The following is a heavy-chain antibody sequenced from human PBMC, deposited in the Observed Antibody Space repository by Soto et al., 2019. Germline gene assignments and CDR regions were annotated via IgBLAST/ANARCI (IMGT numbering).Heavy chain of an antibody. Sequence: EVQLVESGGGLVKPGGSLRLSCAASEFTFSSYSMNWVRQAPGKGLEWVSSISSSSSYIYYADSVKGRFTISRDNAKNSLYLQMNSLRAEDTAVYYCAREGGYCSGGSCVEYFQHWGQGTLVTVSS. V-gene: IGHV3-21*01. J-gene: IGHJ1*01. CDR1: EFTFSSYS. CDR3: AREGGYCSGGSCVEYFQH. D-gene: IGHD2-15*01. CDR2: ISSSSSYI.